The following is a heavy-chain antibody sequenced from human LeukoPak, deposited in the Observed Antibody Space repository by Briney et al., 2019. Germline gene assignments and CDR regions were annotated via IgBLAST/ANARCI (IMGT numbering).Heavy chain of an antibody. CDR3: AKGLRGSSWSFDY. V-gene: IGHV3-23*01. CDR1: GFTFSSYA. Sequence: PGGSLRLSCAASGFTFSSYAMSWVRQAPGKGLEWVSAIRGSGGSTYYADSVKGRFTLSRDNSKNTLYLQMNSLRAEDTAVYYCAKGLRGSSWSFDYWGQGTLVTVSS. CDR2: IRGSGGST. D-gene: IGHD6-13*01. J-gene: IGHJ4*02.